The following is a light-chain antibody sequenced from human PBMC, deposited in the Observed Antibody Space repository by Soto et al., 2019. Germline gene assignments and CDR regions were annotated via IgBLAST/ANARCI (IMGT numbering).Light chain of an antibody. CDR2: GDS. CDR1: SSNIGSGYD. CDR3: QSYDSSLSGPVL. V-gene: IGLV1-40*01. J-gene: IGLJ2*01. Sequence: QSVLTQPPSVSGAPGQRVTISCIGSSSNIGSGYDVHWYQQFPRTAPKLLISGDSNRPSGVPDRFSGSKSGTSASLAITGLQTEDEADYYCQSYDSSLSGPVLFGGGTKLTVL.